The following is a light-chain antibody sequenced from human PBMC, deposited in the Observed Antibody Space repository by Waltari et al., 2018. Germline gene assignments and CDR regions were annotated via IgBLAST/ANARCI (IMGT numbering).Light chain of an antibody. Sequence: ERATLSCRARRSVGKYVASYQQKPGQAPRLLIYDTSTRATGIPDRFSGSGSGTDFSLTISRLEPEDFAVYYCQKYVSLPATFGQGTKVQIK. J-gene: IGKJ1*01. CDR1: RSVGKY. CDR3: QKYVSLPAT. V-gene: IGKV3-20*01. CDR2: DTS.